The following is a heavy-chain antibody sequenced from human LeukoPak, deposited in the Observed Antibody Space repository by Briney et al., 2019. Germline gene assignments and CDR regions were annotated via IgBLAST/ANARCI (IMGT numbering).Heavy chain of an antibody. J-gene: IGHJ4*02. CDR2: IYSGGST. Sequence: GGSLRLSCAASGFTVSSNYMSWVRHAPGKGLEWVSAIYSGGSTYYADSVKGRFTIYRDNSKNTLYLQMNSLRAEDTAVYYCVGASRSGYFDYWGQGTLVTVS. CDR3: VGASRSGYFDY. V-gene: IGHV3-53*01. D-gene: IGHD3-10*01. CDR1: GFTVSSNY.